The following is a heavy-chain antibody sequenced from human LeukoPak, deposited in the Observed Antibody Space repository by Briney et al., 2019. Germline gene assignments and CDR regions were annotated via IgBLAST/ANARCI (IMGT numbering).Heavy chain of an antibody. Sequence: PGGSLRLSCAASGFTFTSYAMNWVRQAPGKGLEWVSSISGSGGTTYNADSVKGRFTISRDNSKNTLYLQMNSLRAEDTAVYYCAKVAGAAGDSFDYWGQGTLVTVSS. J-gene: IGHJ4*02. V-gene: IGHV3-23*01. CDR2: ISGSGGTT. CDR3: AKVAGAAGDSFDY. CDR1: GFTFTSYA. D-gene: IGHD6-13*01.